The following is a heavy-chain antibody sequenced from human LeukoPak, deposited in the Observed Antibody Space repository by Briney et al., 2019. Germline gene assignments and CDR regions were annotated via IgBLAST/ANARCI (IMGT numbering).Heavy chain of an antibody. CDR2: ISSSGSTI. CDR3: ARVPGRGDGGYYYYYMDV. J-gene: IGHJ6*03. D-gene: IGHD6-13*01. Sequence: GGSLRLSCVTYGLAFDTFWMHWVRQAPGKGLEWVSYISSSGSTIYYADSVKGRFTISRDNAKNSLYLQMNSLRAEDTAVYYCARVPGRGDGGYYYYYMDVWGKGTTVTVSS. V-gene: IGHV3-48*04. CDR1: GLAFDTFW.